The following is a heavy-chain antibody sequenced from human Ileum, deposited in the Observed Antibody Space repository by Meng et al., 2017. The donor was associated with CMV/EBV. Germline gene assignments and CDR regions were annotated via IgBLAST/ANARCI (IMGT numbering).Heavy chain of an antibody. J-gene: IGHJ5*02. CDR1: GYTFTSYG. Sequence: KVSCKASGYTFTSYGISWVRQAPGQGLEWMGWINPNSGGTNYAQKFQGRVTMTRDTSISTAYMELSRLRSDDTAVYYCARGCPNWFDPWGQGTLVTVSS. CDR2: INPNSGGT. CDR3: ARGCPNWFDP. V-gene: IGHV1-2*02.